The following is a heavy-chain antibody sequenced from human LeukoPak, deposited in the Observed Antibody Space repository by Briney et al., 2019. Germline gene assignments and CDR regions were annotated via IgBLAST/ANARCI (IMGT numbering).Heavy chain of an antibody. CDR3: TRESGPYCPFGY. CDR2: ISLTGRT. CDR1: GFTASSNY. Sequence: GSLSLSCAASGFTASSNYMSWVRQPPGQGLEWIGEISLTGRTNYNPSLIGRVIMSLDESRNQLSLTLTSVTAADTAMYYCTRESGPYCPFGYWGQGTLVVVPS. D-gene: IGHD1-26*01. J-gene: IGHJ4*02. V-gene: IGHV4-4*02.